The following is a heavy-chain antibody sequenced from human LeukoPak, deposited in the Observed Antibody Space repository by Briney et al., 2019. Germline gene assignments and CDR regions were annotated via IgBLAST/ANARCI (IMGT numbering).Heavy chain of an antibody. D-gene: IGHD6-19*01. CDR3: ARGTLYRGWSYYLDF. V-gene: IGHV4-39*07. J-gene: IGHJ4*02. CDR2: VYYSGTT. Sequence: KASETLSLTCTVSGGSISSSSYYWGWIRQPPGKALEWIGSVYYSGTTSYNPSLKSRVTISVDMSKNHFSLRLRSVTAADTAMYYCARGTLYRGWSYYLDFWGQGSQVTVSS. CDR1: GGSISSSSYY.